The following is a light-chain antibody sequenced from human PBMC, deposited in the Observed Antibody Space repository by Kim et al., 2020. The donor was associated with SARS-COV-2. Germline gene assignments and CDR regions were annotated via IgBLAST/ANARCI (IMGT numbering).Light chain of an antibody. CDR2: GAS. CDR1: QDISSS. J-gene: IGKJ4*01. CDR3: QQFSSYPRT. Sequence: ASVGDRVTITCRASQDISSSLVWYQQKPRKAPELLIYGASTLQSGVPSRFSGSGSGTEFTLTIGSLQPEDLATYYCQQFSSYPRTFGGGTKVDIK. V-gene: IGKV1-9*01.